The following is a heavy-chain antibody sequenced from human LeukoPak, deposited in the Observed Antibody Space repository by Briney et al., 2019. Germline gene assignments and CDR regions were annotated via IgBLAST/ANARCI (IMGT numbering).Heavy chain of an antibody. Sequence: PGGSLRLSCEASGFSMSVYWMSWVRQPPGKGLEWVGNIKPDGSERNYMDSVKGRFTISRDNAKKSLYLQMNSLRPEDTAVYYCAKGDSYDPFEHWGLGTLVTVSS. J-gene: IGHJ4*02. CDR1: GFSMSVYW. CDR3: AKGDSYDPFEH. CDR2: IKPDGSER. V-gene: IGHV3-7*01. D-gene: IGHD3-16*01.